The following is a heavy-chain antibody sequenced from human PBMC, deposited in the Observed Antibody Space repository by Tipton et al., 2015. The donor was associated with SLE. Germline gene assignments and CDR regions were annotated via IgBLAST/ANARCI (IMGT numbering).Heavy chain of an antibody. Sequence: TLSLTCAVYGGSFSGYYWSWIRQPPGKGLEWIGEINHSGSTNYNPSLKSRVTISVDTSKNQFSLKLSSVTAADTAVYYCARRSDFWSGYYPRFDPWGQGTLVTVSS. CDR1: GGSFSGYY. V-gene: IGHV4-34*01. CDR3: ARRSDFWSGYYPRFDP. D-gene: IGHD3-3*01. CDR2: INHSGST. J-gene: IGHJ5*02.